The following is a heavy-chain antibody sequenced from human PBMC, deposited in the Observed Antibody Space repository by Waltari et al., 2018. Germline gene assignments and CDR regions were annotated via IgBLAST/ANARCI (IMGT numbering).Heavy chain of an antibody. CDR2: ISGSGATP. D-gene: IGHD3-16*02. V-gene: IGHV3-23*01. CDR1: GFSFMGFA. CDR3: AKGSRGYTNYFFDS. Sequence: EVQLLESAGGLVQPGEALRLSCAASGFSFMGFAMTWVRQAPGEGVEGVASISGSGATPFYADSVKGRFTIVRDNSRDTVYLQMNSLRVDDSAVYYCAKGSRGYTNYFFDSWGQGTLVSVSS. J-gene: IGHJ4*02.